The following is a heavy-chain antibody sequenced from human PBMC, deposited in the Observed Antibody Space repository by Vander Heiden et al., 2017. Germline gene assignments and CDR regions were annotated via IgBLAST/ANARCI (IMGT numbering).Heavy chain of an antibody. CDR1: GFTFSSYS. CDR3: ARDSIAVAARYYFDY. CDR2: ISSSSSTI. D-gene: IGHD6-19*01. V-gene: IGHV3-48*02. Sequence: EVQLVESGGGLVQPGGSLRLVCATPGFTFSSYSMNWVRQAPGKGLEWVSYISSSSSTIYYADSVKGRFTISRDNAKNSLYLQMNSLRDEDTAVYYCARDSIAVAARYYFDYWGQGTLVTVSS. J-gene: IGHJ4*02.